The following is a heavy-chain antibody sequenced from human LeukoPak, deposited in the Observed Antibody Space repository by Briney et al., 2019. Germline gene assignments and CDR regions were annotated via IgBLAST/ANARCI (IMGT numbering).Heavy chain of an antibody. CDR1: GFTFSSYG. CDR2: TRYDGSNK. CDR3: AIGSGYYCGPQPFDY. J-gene: IGHJ4*02. Sequence: PGGSLRLSCAASGFTFSSYGMHWVRQAPGKGLEWVAFTRYDGSNKYYADSVKGRFTISRDNSKNTLYLQMISLRAEDTAVYYCAIGSGYYCGPQPFDYWGQGTLVTVSS. V-gene: IGHV3-30*02. D-gene: IGHD1-26*01.